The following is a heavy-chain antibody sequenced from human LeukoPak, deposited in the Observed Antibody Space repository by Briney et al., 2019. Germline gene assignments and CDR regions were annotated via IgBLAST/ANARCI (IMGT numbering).Heavy chain of an antibody. J-gene: IGHJ4*02. D-gene: IGHD1-26*01. CDR1: GFTLSSFS. V-gene: IGHV3-64*02. Sequence: PGGSLRLSCAASGFTLSSFSMHWVRQSPGRGLEYVSAINYNGGPTYYADSVKGRFTISRDNSKNTLYLQMNSLRAEDTAVYYCAKDQDVGIDYWGQGTLVTVSS. CDR2: INYNGGPT. CDR3: AKDQDVGIDY.